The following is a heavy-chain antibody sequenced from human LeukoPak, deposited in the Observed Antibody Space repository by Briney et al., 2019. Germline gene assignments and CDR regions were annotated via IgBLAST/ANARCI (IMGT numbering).Heavy chain of an antibody. D-gene: IGHD4-11*01. CDR1: GFTFSSYW. CDR2: INSDGSST. CDR3: ARDKWLTTTHYFDY. V-gene: IGHV3-74*01. Sequence: PGGSLRLSCAASGFTFSSYWMHWVRHAPGKGLVWVSRINSDGSSTSYADSVKGRFTVSRDNAKNSVYLQMNSLRAEDTAVYYCARDKWLTTTHYFDYWGQGTLVTVSS. J-gene: IGHJ4*02.